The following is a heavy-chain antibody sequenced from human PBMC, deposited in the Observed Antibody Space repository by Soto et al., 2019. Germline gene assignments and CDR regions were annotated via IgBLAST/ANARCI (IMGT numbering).Heavy chain of an antibody. CDR2: IGGGGDST. CDR3: AKDRMEPRTGCSSTSCLGWFDP. Sequence: DVQLLESGGGLVQPGGSLRLSCAASGFTLRNYAMAWVRQAPGKGLEWVSTIGGGGDSTYYADSVKGRFTISRDNSKNTLYLQMNSLRAEDTAVYYCAKDRMEPRTGCSSTSCLGWFDPWGQGTLVTVSA. V-gene: IGHV3-23*01. D-gene: IGHD2-2*01. CDR1: GFTLRNYA. J-gene: IGHJ5*02.